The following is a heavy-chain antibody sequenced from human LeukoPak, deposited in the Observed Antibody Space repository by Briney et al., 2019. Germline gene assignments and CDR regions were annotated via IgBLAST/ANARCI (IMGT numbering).Heavy chain of an antibody. J-gene: IGHJ4*02. Sequence: LSGGSLRLSCGASGITFSSYSMNWVRQAPGKGLEWVSYISSSGSTKYYADSVKGRFTTSRDNSKNTLFLQMNSLRAEDTAIYYCAKYGPQDSGSSHFDYWGQGALVTVSS. CDR1: GITFSSYS. CDR3: AKYGPQDSGSSHFDY. V-gene: IGHV3-48*01. CDR2: ISSSGSTK. D-gene: IGHD1-26*01.